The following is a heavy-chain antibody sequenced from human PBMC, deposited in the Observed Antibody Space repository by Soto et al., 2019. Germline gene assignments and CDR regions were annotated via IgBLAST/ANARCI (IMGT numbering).Heavy chain of an antibody. Sequence: GGSLRLSCAASGFTFSSYGMHWVRQAPGKGLEWVAVISYDGSNKYYADSVKGRFTISRDNSKNTLYLQMNSLRAEDTAVYYCTTYYDFWSGYYEKPHDAFDIWGQGTMVTVSS. CDR1: GFTFSSYG. CDR3: TTYYDFWSGYYEKPHDAFDI. D-gene: IGHD3-3*01. J-gene: IGHJ3*02. CDR2: ISYDGSNK. V-gene: IGHV3-30*03.